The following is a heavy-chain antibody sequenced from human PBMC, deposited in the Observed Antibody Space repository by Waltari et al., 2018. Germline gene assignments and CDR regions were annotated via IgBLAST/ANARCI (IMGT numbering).Heavy chain of an antibody. J-gene: IGHJ4*02. D-gene: IGHD4-17*01. V-gene: IGHV3-53*01. Sequence: EVQLVESGGGLIQPGGSLRRSCAASGFTVSSNSMSWVRQAPGKGVGWGSVILSVGSTYYADSVTGRFTISRDKSKNTLYRQMNSLRAEDTAVYYCARQMGYGDYVEYLDYWGQGTLVTVSS. CDR3: ARQMGYGDYVEYLDY. CDR1: GFTVSSNS. CDR2: ILSVGST.